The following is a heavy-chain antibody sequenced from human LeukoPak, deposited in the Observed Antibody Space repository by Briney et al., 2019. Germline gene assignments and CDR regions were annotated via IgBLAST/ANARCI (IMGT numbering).Heavy chain of an antibody. CDR3: ARAQTMVAYPFLY. CDR2: INHNGNVN. J-gene: IGHJ4*02. V-gene: IGHV3-7*03. CDR1: GFTFSSYW. Sequence: SGGSLRLSCAASGFTFSSYWMNWARQAPGKGLEWVASINHNGNVNYYVDSVKGRFTISRDNAKNSLYLQMNSLRVEDTAVYYCARAQTMVAYPFLYWGQGTLVTVSS. D-gene: IGHD4/OR15-4a*01.